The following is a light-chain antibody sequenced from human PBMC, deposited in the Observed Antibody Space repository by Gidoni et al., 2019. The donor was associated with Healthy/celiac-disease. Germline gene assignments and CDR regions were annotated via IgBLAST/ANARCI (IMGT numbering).Light chain of an antibody. CDR2: DAS. CDR1: QSISSW. J-gene: IGKJ1*01. Sequence: DIQMTQSPATLSASVGDRVTITCRASQSISSWLAWYQQKPGKAPKLLIYDASSLESGVPSRFSGSGSGTGFTLTIRSLQPDYFATYYCQQYNSYPWTFGQGTKVEIK. CDR3: QQYNSYPWT. V-gene: IGKV1-5*01.